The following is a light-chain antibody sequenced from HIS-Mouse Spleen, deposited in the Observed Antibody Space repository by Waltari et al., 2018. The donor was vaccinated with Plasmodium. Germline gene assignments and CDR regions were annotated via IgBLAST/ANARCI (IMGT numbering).Light chain of an antibody. V-gene: IGKV3-15*01. CDR2: GAS. CDR3: QQYNNWPRGT. J-gene: IGKJ1*01. CDR1: QSVSSN. Sequence: EIVMTQSPATLSVSPGARATLSCRASQSVSSNLAWYKQKPGQAPRLLIYGASTRATGIPARFSGSGSGTEFTLTISSMQSEDFAVYYCQQYNNWPRGTFGQGTKVEIK.